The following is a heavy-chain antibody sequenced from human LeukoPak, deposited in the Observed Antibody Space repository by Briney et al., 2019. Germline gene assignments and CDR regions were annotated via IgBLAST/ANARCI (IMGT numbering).Heavy chain of an antibody. D-gene: IGHD6-19*01. CDR1: GGSISSYY. V-gene: IGHV4-59*01. Sequence: SETLSLTCTVSGGSISSYYWSWIRQPPGKGLEGIGYIYYSGSTNYNPSLKSRVTISVDTSKNQFSLKLSSVTAADTAVYYCARERYSSGWYLDYWGQGTLVTVSS. CDR3: ARERYSSGWYLDY. J-gene: IGHJ4*02. CDR2: IYYSGST.